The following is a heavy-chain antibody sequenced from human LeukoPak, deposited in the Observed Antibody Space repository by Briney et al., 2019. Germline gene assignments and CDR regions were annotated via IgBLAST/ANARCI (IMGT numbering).Heavy chain of an antibody. CDR1: GYTFTGYY. CDR3: ARQTYDAFDI. CDR2: ISAYNGNT. V-gene: IGHV1-18*04. Sequence: ASVKVSCKASGYTFTGYYMHWVRQAPGQGLEWMGWISAYNGNTNYAQKLQGRVTMTTDTSTSTAYMELRSLRSDDTAVYYCARQTYDAFDIWGQGTMVTVSS. J-gene: IGHJ3*02.